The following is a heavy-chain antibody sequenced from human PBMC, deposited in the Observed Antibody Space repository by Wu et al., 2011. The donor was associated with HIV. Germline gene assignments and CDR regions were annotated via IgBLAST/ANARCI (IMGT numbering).Heavy chain of an antibody. CDR2: INGNNGDT. V-gene: IGHV1-18*01. J-gene: IGHJ6*03. CDR3: ARVVFPRNMDV. Sequence: QVQLVQSGVEVKKPGASVKVSCKASGYSFTTYGINWVRQAPGQGLEWMGWINGNNGDTDYAQKFQGRVTMTTDTSTTTAYMELRSLRSDDTAVFYCARVVFPRNMDVWGKGTTVIVSS. CDR1: GYSFTTYG.